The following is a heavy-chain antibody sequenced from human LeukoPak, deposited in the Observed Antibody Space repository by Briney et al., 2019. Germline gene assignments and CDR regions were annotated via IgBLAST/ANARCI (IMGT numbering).Heavy chain of an antibody. CDR1: GGSISSYY. V-gene: IGHV4-4*07. CDR3: ARVSIAAAGTNSYYYGMDV. Sequence: PSEALSLTCTVSGGSISSYYWSWIRQPAGKGLEWIGRIYTSGSTNYNPSLKSRVTMSVDTSKNQFSLKLSSVTAADTAVYYCARVSIAAAGTNSYYYGMDVWGQGTTVTVSS. J-gene: IGHJ6*02. D-gene: IGHD6-13*01. CDR2: IYTSGST.